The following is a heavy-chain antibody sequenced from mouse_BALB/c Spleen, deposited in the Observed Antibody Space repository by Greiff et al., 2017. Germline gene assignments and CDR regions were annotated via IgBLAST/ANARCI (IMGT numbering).Heavy chain of an antibody. Sequence: VQLQESGPGLVAPSQSLSITCTVSGFSLTSYGVHWVRQPPGKGLEWLGVIWAGGSTDYNSALKSRLSISKDNSKSQVFLKMNSLQTDDTARYYCARDGGTGTSGLFAYWGQGTLVTVSA. J-gene: IGHJ3*01. V-gene: IGHV2-9*02. CDR1: GFSLTSYG. D-gene: IGHD4-1*01. CDR3: ARDGGTGTSGLFAY. CDR2: IWAGGST.